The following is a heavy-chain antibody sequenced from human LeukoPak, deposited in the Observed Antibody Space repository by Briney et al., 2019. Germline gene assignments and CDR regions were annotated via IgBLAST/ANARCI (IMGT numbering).Heavy chain of an antibody. CDR1: GFTFRRNS. Sequence: GGSLRLSCEGSGFTFRRNSMNWVRQAPGKGLEWVSFISSSSGTIYYADSVKGRLTISRDNAENSLYLQMNSLGDEDTAVYYCARGDSSGYHCYFDSWGQGTLVTVSS. D-gene: IGHD3-22*01. V-gene: IGHV3-48*02. J-gene: IGHJ4*02. CDR3: ARGDSSGYHCYFDS. CDR2: ISSSSGTI.